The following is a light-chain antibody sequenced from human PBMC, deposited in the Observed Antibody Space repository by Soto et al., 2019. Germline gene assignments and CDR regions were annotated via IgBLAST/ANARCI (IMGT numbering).Light chain of an antibody. CDR3: QHRSNWPQLT. Sequence: EIVLTQSPATLSLSPGERATLSCRASQSVSRYLAWYQQKPGQAPRLLIYDASNRATGIPARFSGSGSGTDFTLTIRSLEPEDFAVYYCQHRSNWPQLTFGGGTKVEIK. V-gene: IGKV3-11*01. CDR1: QSVSRY. J-gene: IGKJ4*01. CDR2: DAS.